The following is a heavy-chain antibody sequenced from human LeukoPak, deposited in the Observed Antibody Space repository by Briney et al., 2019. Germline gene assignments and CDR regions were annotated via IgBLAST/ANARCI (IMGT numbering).Heavy chain of an antibody. Sequence: SETLSLTCTVSGGSISSYYWNWIRQPPGKGLEWIGYIYYSGSTNYNPSLKSRVTISVDRSKNQFSLKLSSVTAADTAVYYCARASPLDCSSTSCPESWFDPWGQGTLVTVSS. CDR3: ARASPLDCSSTSCPESWFDP. J-gene: IGHJ5*02. CDR2: IYYSGST. CDR1: GGSISSYY. V-gene: IGHV4-59*12. D-gene: IGHD2-2*01.